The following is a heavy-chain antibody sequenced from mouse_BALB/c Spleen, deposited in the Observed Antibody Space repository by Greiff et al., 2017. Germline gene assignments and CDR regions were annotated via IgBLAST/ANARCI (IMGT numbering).Heavy chain of an antibody. Sequence: VQLVESGAELAKPGASVKMSCKASGYTFTSYWMHWVKQRPGQGLEWIGYINPSTGYTEYNQKFKDKATLTADKSSSTAYMQLSSLTSEDSAVYYCARLGGNYGYWGQGTTLTVSS. CDR3: ARLGGNYGY. D-gene: IGHD2-1*01. CDR1: GYTFTSYW. V-gene: IGHV1-7*01. J-gene: IGHJ2*01. CDR2: INPSTGYT.